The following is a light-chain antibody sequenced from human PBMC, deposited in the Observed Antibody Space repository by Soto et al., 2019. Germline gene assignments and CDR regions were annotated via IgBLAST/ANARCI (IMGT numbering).Light chain of an antibody. Sequence: EIVMTPSPATLSVSQGERVTLSCRASQSVSSNLAWYQQKPGQTPRLLIYDASTGATGIPARFSGSGSGTEFTLTISSLQSEDFAVYYCQQYNNWPRTFGQGTKVDIK. CDR2: DAS. J-gene: IGKJ1*01. CDR1: QSVSSN. V-gene: IGKV3-15*01. CDR3: QQYNNWPRT.